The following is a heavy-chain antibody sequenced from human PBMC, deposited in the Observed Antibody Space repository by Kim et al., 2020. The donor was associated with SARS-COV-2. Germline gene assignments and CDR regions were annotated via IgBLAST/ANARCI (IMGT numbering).Heavy chain of an antibody. CDR3: ARVVRTLDY. D-gene: IGHD3-16*02. Sequence: RRKGSADSVKGRFTISRDNAKNTLYLEMNSLRAEDTAVYYCARVVRTLDYWGQGTLVTVSS. J-gene: IGHJ4*02. CDR2: RRK. V-gene: IGHV3-74*01.